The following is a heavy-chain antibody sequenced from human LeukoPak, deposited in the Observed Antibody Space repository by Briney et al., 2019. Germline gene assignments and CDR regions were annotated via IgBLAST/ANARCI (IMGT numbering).Heavy chain of an antibody. CDR3: AARDYNILTGSDDY. CDR1: GGSXXXXX. V-gene: IGHV4-34*01. CDR2: ISHSGST. Sequence: KSSETLSXXCTVSGGSXXXXXXXWIRXPPXXXXXXXGEISHSGSTNYNPXXXXRVXISXDTSKNQFSLKLTSVTAXXTAVYYCAARDYNILTGSDDYWGQGTLVTVSS. J-gene: IGHJ4*02. D-gene: IGHD3-9*01.